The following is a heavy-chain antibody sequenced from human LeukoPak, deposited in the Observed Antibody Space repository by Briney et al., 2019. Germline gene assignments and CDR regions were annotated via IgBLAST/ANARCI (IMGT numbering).Heavy chain of an antibody. CDR3: ARGTHSSGHYLSRSYFDY. D-gene: IGHD3-22*01. CDR1: VGSIGSDDTY. J-gene: IGHJ4*02. Sequence: SETLSLTCSVSVGSIGSDDTYWTRLRQPPGTGLEWIGYIYYSGSTYYNPSLKSRVTMSVGTSKNQFSLKLTSVTAADTAVYYCARGTHSSGHYLSRSYFDYWGQGTLVTVSS. V-gene: IGHV4-30-4*01. CDR2: IYYSGST.